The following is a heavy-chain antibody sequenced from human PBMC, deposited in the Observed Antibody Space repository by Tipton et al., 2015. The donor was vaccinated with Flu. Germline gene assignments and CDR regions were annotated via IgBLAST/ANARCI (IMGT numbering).Heavy chain of an antibody. J-gene: IGHJ3*02. CDR2: IYYSGST. CDR3: ARAPRDDYGDYYASNAFDI. CDR1: GGSISSGDYY. Sequence: TLSLTCTVPGGSISSGDYYWSWIRQPPGKGLEWIGYIYYSGSTYYNPSLKSRVTISVDTSKNQFSLKLSSVTAADTAVYYCARAPRDDYGDYYASNAFDIWGQGTMVTVSS. V-gene: IGHV4-30-4*01. D-gene: IGHD4-17*01.